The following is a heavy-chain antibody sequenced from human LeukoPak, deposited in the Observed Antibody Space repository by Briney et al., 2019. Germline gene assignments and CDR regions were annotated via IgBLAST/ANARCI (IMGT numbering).Heavy chain of an antibody. Sequence: ASVKVSCKASGYTFTGYYMHWVRQAPGQGLEWMGWINPNSGGTNYAQKFQGRVTMTRDTSISTAYMELSRLRSDDTAVYYCARLYCTNGVCYRGWFDPWGQGTLVTVSS. CDR1: GYTFTGYY. CDR2: INPNSGGT. V-gene: IGHV1-2*02. CDR3: ARLYCTNGVCYRGWFDP. D-gene: IGHD2-8*01. J-gene: IGHJ5*02.